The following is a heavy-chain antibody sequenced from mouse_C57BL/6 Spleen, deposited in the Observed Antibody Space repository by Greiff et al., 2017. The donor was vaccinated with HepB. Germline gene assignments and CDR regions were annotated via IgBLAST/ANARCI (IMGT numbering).Heavy chain of an antibody. Sequence: EVHLVESGGGLVKPGGSLKLSCAASGFTFSSYAMSWVRQTPEKRLEWVATISDGGSYTYYPDNVKGRFTISRDNAKNNLYLQMSHLKSEDTAMYYCARDDYGSRSFYWYFDVWGTGTTVTVSS. D-gene: IGHD1-1*01. CDR2: ISDGGSYT. CDR1: GFTFSSYA. J-gene: IGHJ1*03. CDR3: ARDDYGSRSFYWYFDV. V-gene: IGHV5-4*01.